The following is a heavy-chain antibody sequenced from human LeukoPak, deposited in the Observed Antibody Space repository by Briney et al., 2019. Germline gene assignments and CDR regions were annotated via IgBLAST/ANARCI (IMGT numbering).Heavy chain of an antibody. D-gene: IGHD3-3*02. CDR2: ISGSGGST. V-gene: IGHV3-23*01. J-gene: IGHJ3*01. CDR1: GFTFSSYG. CDR3: AKIRAPAYDF. Sequence: PGGPLRLSCAASGFTFSSYGMSWVRQAPGKGLEWVSAISGSGGSTYYADSVKGRFTISRDNSKNTLYLQMSSLRAEDTAVYYCAKIRAPAYDFWGQGTMVTVSS.